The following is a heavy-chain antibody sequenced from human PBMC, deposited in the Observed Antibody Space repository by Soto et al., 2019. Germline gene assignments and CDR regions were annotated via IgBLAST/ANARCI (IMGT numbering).Heavy chain of an antibody. V-gene: IGHV4-39*01. J-gene: IGHJ1*01. CDR2: IYYSGST. CDR1: GGSISSSSYY. CDR3: ARSQSYPYGDLAEYFQH. Sequence: QLQLQESGPGLVKPSETLSLTCTVSGGSISSSSYYWGWIRQPPGKGLEWIGSIYYSGSTYYNPSLKSRVTISVDTSKNQFSLKLSSVTAADTAVYYCARSQSYPYGDLAEYFQHWCQGTLVTVSS. D-gene: IGHD4-17*01.